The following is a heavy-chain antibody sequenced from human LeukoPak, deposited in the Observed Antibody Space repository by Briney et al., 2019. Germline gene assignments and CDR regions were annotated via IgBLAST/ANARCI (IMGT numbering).Heavy chain of an antibody. CDR1: GFTFSNAW. J-gene: IGHJ4*02. Sequence: GGSLRLSCAASGFTFSNAWMSWVRQAPGKGLEWVGRIKSKTDGGTTDYAAPVKGRFTISRDDSKNTLYLQMNSLKTEDTAVYYCTTEKWFGEFYFDYWGQGTLVTVSS. CDR2: IKSKTDGGTT. V-gene: IGHV3-15*01. CDR3: TTEKWFGEFYFDY. D-gene: IGHD3-10*01.